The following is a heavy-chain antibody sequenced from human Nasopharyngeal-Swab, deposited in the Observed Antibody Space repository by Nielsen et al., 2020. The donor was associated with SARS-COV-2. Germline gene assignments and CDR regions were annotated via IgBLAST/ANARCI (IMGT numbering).Heavy chain of an antibody. V-gene: IGHV5-51*01. CDR3: AAGGYQLPGGYYYYGMDV. D-gene: IGHD2-2*01. Sequence: GESLKISCKGSGYGFTSYWIGWVRQMPGKGLEWMGIIYPGDSDTRYSPSFQGQVTISADKSISTAYLQWSSLKASDTAMYYCAAGGYQLPGGYYYYGMDVWGQGTTVTVSS. CDR2: IYPGDSDT. J-gene: IGHJ6*02. CDR1: GYGFTSYW.